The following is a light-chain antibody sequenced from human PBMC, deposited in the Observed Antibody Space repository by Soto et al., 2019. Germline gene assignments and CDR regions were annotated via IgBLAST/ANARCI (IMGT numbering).Light chain of an antibody. V-gene: IGKV3-20*01. CDR3: QQYGSSPRT. J-gene: IGKJ1*01. CDR1: QSVSSSF. Sequence: EIVLTQSPGTLSLSPGERATLSCRASQSVSSSFLAWYQQTPGQAPRLLISGASSRATGIPDRFSGIGSGTDFTLTISRLEPEDFAVYYCQQYGSSPRTFGQGTKVEIK. CDR2: GAS.